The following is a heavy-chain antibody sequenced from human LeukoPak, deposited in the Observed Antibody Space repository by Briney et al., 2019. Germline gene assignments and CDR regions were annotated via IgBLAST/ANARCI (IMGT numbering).Heavy chain of an antibody. D-gene: IGHD4-17*01. V-gene: IGHV3-21*01. J-gene: IGHJ4*02. CDR1: GFTFSSYS. CDR2: ISSSSSYI. CDR3: AGGAYGDYEFDY. Sequence: GGSLRLSCAASGFTFSSYSMNWVRQAPGKGLEWVSSISSSSSYIYYADSVKGRFTISRDNAKNSLYLQMNSLRAEDTAVYYCAGGAYGDYEFDYWGQGTLVTVSS.